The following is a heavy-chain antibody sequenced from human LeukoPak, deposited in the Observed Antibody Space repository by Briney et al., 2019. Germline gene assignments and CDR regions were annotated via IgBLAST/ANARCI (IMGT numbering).Heavy chain of an antibody. V-gene: IGHV4-39*07. D-gene: IGHD3-22*01. J-gene: IGHJ4*02. CDR3: ARDHRYYYDSSGYYPRRVTLDY. Sequence: PSETLSLTCTVSGGSISSSSYYWGWIRQPPGKGLEWIGSIYYSGSTYYNPSLKSRVTISVDTSKNQFSLKLSSVTAADTAVYYCARDHRYYYDSSGYYPRRVTLDYWGQGTLVTVSS. CDR2: IYYSGST. CDR1: GGSISSSSYY.